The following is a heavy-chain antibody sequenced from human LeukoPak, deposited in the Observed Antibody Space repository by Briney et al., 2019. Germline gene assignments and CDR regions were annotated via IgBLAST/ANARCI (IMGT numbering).Heavy chain of an antibody. V-gene: IGHV5-51*01. CDR3: ASLIRSIVVLPPARPLLDSFHI. CDR1: GYSFSSYW. D-gene: IGHD2-2*01. Sequence: GASLQFSGKGSGYSFSSYWIGCGRQMPGRGLWWMGIIYPGSSDSRDSPSFEGQVTISADKYISASYLQWSSLKASDSAMYYCASLIRSIVVLPPARPLLDSFHIWGQGTMVSVSS. CDR2: IYPGSSDS. J-gene: IGHJ3*02.